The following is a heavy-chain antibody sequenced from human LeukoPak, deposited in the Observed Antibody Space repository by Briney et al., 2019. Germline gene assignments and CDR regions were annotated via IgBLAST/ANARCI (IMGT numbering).Heavy chain of an antibody. CDR2: IYHSGST. Sequence: SQTLSLTCTVSGGSISSGDYYWSWIRQPPGKGLEWIGYIYHSGSTYYSPSLKSRVTVSLDTSKNQFSLKMRSVTAADTAVYYCARELGYPIAVAPYFDYWGQGTLVTVSS. CDR1: GGSISSGDYY. V-gene: IGHV4-30-4*01. CDR3: ARELGYPIAVAPYFDY. J-gene: IGHJ4*02. D-gene: IGHD6-19*01.